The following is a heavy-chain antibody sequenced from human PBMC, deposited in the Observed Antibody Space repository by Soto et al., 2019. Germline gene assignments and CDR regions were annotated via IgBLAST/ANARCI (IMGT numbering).Heavy chain of an antibody. V-gene: IGHV3-15*01. J-gene: IGHJ4*02. Sequence: GGSLRLSCAASGFTFSSYAMSWVRQAPGKGLEWVGRIKSKTDGGTTDYAAPVKGRFTISRDDSKNTLYLQMNSLKTEDTAVYYCTTVGPGNYYDSSGYYYWGQGTLVTVSS. CDR2: IKSKTDGGTT. D-gene: IGHD3-22*01. CDR3: TTVGPGNYYDSSGYYY. CDR1: GFTFSSYA.